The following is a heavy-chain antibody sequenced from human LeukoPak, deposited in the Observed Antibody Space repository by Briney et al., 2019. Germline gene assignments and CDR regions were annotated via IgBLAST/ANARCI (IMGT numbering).Heavy chain of an antibody. CDR1: GYSFPDYW. J-gene: IGHJ3*02. D-gene: IGHD1-1*01. Sequence: GESLKISCQASGYSFPDYWIGWVRQMPGKGLEWMGVIYPDDSDTRYSPSFQGQVTISADKSNRAAYLQWSRLKASDTAMYYCARRGTAFDAFDIWGQGTMVTVSS. V-gene: IGHV5-51*01. CDR3: ARRGTAFDAFDI. CDR2: IYPDDSDT.